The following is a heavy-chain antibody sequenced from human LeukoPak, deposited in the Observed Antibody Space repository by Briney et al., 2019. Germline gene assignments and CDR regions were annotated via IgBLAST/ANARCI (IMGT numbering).Heavy chain of an antibody. D-gene: IGHD3-10*01. CDR2: ISGSGGGT. J-gene: IGHJ3*02. CDR1: GFTFSSYA. Sequence: AGGSLRLSCAASGFTFSSYAMSWVRQAPGKGLEWVSAISGSGGGTYYADSVKGRFTISRDNSKNTLYLQMNSLRAEDTAVYHCASVDAMVRGVIVAFDIWGQGTMVTVSS. V-gene: IGHV3-23*01. CDR3: ASVDAMVRGVIVAFDI.